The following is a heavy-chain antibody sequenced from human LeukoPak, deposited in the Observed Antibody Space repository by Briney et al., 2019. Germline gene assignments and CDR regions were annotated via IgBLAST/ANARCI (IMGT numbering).Heavy chain of an antibody. CDR1: GYTFTSYG. CDR3: ARLPGDSSSSGAFDI. D-gene: IGHD6-6*01. V-gene: IGHV1-18*01. Sequence: ASVKVSCKASGYTFTSYGISWVRQAPGHGLEWMGWISAYNGNTNYAQKLQGRVTMTTDTSTSTAYMELRSLRSDDTAVYYCARLPGDSSSSGAFDIWGQGTMVTVSS. CDR2: ISAYNGNT. J-gene: IGHJ3*02.